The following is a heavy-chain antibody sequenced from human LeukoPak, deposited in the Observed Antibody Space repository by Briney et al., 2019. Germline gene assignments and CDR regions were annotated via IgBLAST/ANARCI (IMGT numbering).Heavy chain of an antibody. V-gene: IGHV3-30*03. J-gene: IGHJ4*02. CDR1: GFTFSSYG. CDR2: ISYDGSNK. D-gene: IGHD3-9*01. CDR3: AREPLYYDILTGYFSPRHFDY. Sequence: GGSLRLSCAASGFTFSSYGMHWVRQAPGKGLEWVAVISYDGSNKYYADSVKGRFTISRDNAKNSLYLQMNSLRAEDTAVYYCAREPLYYDILTGYFSPRHFDYWGQGTLVTVSS.